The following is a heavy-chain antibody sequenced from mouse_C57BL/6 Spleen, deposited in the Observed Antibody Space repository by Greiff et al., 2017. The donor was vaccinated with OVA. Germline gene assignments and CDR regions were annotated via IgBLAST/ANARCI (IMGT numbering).Heavy chain of an antibody. CDR3: ASLLEGFAY. D-gene: IGHD2-14*01. Sequence: EVKLQESGGDLVKPGGSLKLSCAASGFTFSSYGMSWVRQTPDKRLEWVATISSGGSYTYYPDSVKGRFTISRDNAKNTLYLQMSSLKSEDTAMYYCASLLEGFAYWGQGTLVTVSA. CDR1: GFTFSSYG. CDR2: ISSGGSYT. J-gene: IGHJ3*01. V-gene: IGHV5-6*01.